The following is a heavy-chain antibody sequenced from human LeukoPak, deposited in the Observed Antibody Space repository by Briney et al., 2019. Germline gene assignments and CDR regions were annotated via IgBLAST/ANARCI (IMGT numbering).Heavy chain of an antibody. CDR1: GFTFSSYG. D-gene: IGHD6-19*01. CDR3: ARVGIYSSGCFDY. CDR2: IRYDGSNK. V-gene: IGHV3-30*02. J-gene: IGHJ4*02. Sequence: PGGSLRLSCAASGFTFSSYGMHWVRQAPGKGLEWVAFIRYDGSNKYYADSVKGRFTISRDNSKNTLYLQMNSLRAEDTAVYYCARVGIYSSGCFDYWGQGTLVTVSS.